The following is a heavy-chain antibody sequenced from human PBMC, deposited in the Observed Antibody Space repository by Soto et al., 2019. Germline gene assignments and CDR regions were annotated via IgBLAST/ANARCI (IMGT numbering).Heavy chain of an antibody. V-gene: IGHV1-18*01. CDR3: ARDEAYYDILTGRAAFDI. CDR2: ISAYNGNT. J-gene: IGHJ3*02. CDR1: GYTFTSYG. D-gene: IGHD3-9*01. Sequence: ASVKVSCKASGYTFTSYGICCVRQAPGQGLEWMGWISAYNGNTNYAQKLQGRVTMTTDTSTSTAYMELRSLRSDDTAVYYCARDEAYYDILTGRAAFDIWGQGTMVTVSS.